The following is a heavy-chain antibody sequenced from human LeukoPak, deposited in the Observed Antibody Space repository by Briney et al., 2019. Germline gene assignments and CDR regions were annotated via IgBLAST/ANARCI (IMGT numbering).Heavy chain of an antibody. CDR3: ARDAGLTYFDY. D-gene: IGHD3-22*01. CDR1: GASISSYY. V-gene: IGHV4-4*07. J-gene: IGHJ4*02. Sequence: PSETLSLTCTVSGASISSYYWTWLRQPAGKGLEWIGHIYTSGSTYYNPSLKSRVTMSVDTSKNQFSLKLSSVTAADTAMYYCARDAGLTYFDYWGQGTLVTVSS. CDR2: IYTSGST.